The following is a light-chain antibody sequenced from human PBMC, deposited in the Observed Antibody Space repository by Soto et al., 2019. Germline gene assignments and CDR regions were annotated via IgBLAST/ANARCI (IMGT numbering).Light chain of an antibody. V-gene: IGLV2-8*01. CDR1: SSDVGANNY. J-gene: IGLJ1*01. CDR3: SSYAGTNRV. CDR2: EVT. Sequence: QSVLTQPPSASGSPGQSVTISCTGTSSDVGANNYVSWYQQHPGKAPKLMIYEVTKRPSGVPDRSSGSKSGNTSSLTDSGLQAEDEADYYCSSYAGTNRVFGTGTKLTGL.